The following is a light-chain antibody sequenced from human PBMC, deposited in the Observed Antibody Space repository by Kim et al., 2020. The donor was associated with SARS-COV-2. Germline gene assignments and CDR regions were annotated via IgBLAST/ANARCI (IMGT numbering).Light chain of an antibody. CDR2: AAF. J-gene: IGKJ4*01. Sequence: ASIGDRVTITCRASQGLSNYLAWFQQRPGKVPQRLIYAAFSLQSGVPSRFSGSGSGTEFTLTISSLQPEDSATYYCLQHHSYPLTFGGGTKVDIK. V-gene: IGKV1-17*03. CDR3: LQHHSYPLT. CDR1: QGLSNY.